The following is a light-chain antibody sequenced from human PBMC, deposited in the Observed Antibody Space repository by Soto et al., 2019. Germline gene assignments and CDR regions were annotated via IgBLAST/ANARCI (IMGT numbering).Light chain of an antibody. V-gene: IGKV1-33*01. Sequence: EIQMTQTPSSLSTSVGDRVTITCQASQDISNYLNWYQQKPGKAPKLLIYDASNLETGVPSRFSGSGSGTDFTFTISSLQPEDIATYYCQQYDNLITFGQGTRLEI. CDR2: DAS. CDR1: QDISNY. CDR3: QQYDNLIT. J-gene: IGKJ5*01.